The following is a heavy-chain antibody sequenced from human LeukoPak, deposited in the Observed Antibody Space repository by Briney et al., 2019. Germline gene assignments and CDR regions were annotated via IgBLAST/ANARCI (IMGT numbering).Heavy chain of an antibody. CDR2: IYYSGST. CDR3: ASSGDSSGYYYVYYYYGMDV. J-gene: IGHJ6*02. D-gene: IGHD3-22*01. Sequence: SETLSLTCTVSGGSISSSSYYWGWIRQPPGTGLEWIGSIYYSGSTYYNPSLKSRVTISVDTSKNQFSLKLSSVTAADTAVYYCASSGDSSGYYYVYYYYGMDVWGQGTTVTVSS. CDR1: GGSISSSSYY. V-gene: IGHV4-39*01.